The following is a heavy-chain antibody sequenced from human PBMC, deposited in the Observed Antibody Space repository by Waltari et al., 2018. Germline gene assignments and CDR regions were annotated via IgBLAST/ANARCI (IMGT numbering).Heavy chain of an antibody. D-gene: IGHD3-22*01. Sequence: QVQLVQSGAEVKKPGSSVKVSCKASEGTFKSHAIHWVRQAPGQGLEWMGGIIPIFGTANYAQNFQGRVTLTADESTTTAYMELTNLTSDDTAVYYCARDGPTYYYDSSGYQGGYWGQGTLVTVSS. J-gene: IGHJ4*02. CDR2: IIPIFGTA. CDR3: ARDGPTYYYDSSGYQGGY. CDR1: EGTFKSHA. V-gene: IGHV1-69*01.